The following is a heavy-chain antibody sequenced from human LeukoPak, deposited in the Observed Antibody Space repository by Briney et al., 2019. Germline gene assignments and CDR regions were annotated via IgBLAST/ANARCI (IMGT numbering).Heavy chain of an antibody. CDR2: ISYDGGNK. V-gene: IGHV3-30*18. D-gene: IGHD3-22*01. J-gene: IGHJ3*02. CDR3: AKGEHSSYYDSSGYYSGDAFDI. CDR1: GFTFSSYG. Sequence: QTGGSLRLSCAASGFTFSSYGMHWVRQAPGKGLEWVAVISYDGGNKYYADSVKGRFTISRDNSKNTLYLQMNSLRAEDTAVYYCAKGEHSSYYDSSGYYSGDAFDIWGQGTMVTASS.